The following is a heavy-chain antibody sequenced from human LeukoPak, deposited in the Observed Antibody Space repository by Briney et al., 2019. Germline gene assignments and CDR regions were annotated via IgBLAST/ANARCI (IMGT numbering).Heavy chain of an antibody. CDR1: GITFSSSG. CDR2: ISGSDGSA. D-gene: IGHD7-27*01. V-gene: IGHV3-23*01. CDR3: AKTGPYYFAY. J-gene: IGHJ4*02. Sequence: GGSLRLSCAASGITFSSSGMSWVRQAPGRGLECVSAISGSDGSAYYADSVKGRFTISRDNSKDTLYLQMNSLRAEDTAVYFCAKTGPYYFAYWGQGTLVTVSS.